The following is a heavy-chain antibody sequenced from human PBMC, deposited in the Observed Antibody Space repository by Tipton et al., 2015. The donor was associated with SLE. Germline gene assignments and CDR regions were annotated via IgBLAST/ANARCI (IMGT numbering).Heavy chain of an antibody. CDR2: IWYDGSNK. CDR1: GFIFSNSG. Sequence: GSLRLSCAATGFIFSNSGMHWVRQAPGKGLEWVAFIWYDGSNKYYADSVKGRFTISRDNSENTLYLQMNSLRGEDTAVYYCAKKESGSYFLSLWGQGTLVTVSS. J-gene: IGHJ4*02. CDR3: AKKESGSYFLSL. V-gene: IGHV3-30*02. D-gene: IGHD1-26*01.